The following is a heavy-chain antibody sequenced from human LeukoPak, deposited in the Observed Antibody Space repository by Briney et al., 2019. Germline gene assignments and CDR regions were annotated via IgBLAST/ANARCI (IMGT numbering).Heavy chain of an antibody. Sequence: GGSLRLSCAASGFIFSSAWMTWVRQAPGKGLEWVGHIKNKTHGETTDYAAPVKGRFIISRDDSKNTLYLQMNSLRAEDTAIYYCARGLRTSTSCYQGPFDFWGQGTLVTVSS. D-gene: IGHD2-2*01. V-gene: IGHV3-15*01. CDR3: ARGLRTSTSCYQGPFDF. CDR1: GFIFSSAW. CDR2: IKNKTHGETT. J-gene: IGHJ4*02.